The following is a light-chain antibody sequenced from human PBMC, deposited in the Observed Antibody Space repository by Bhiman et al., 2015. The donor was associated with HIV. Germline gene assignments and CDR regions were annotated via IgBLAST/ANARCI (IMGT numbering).Light chain of an antibody. J-gene: IGLJ2*01. CDR1: SSNIGNND. Sequence: QSVLTQPPSVSAAPGQKVTISCSGSSSNIGNNDVSWYQQVPGTAPKLLIYDNNKRPSGIPDRFSGSKSGTSATLGITGLQTGDEADYYCATWDSSLSAVVFGGGTKLTVL. V-gene: IGLV1-51*01. CDR3: ATWDSSLSAVV. CDR2: DNN.